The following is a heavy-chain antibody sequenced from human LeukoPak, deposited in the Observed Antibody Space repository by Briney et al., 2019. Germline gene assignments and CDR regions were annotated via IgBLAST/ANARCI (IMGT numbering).Heavy chain of an antibody. Sequence: GGSLRLSCAASGFTFSSYSMNWVRQAPGKGLEWVSSISSSSSYIYYADSVKGRFTISRDNAKNSLYLQMNSLRAEDTAVYYWARDYYDSSGYYEPGAFDIWGQGTMVTVSS. D-gene: IGHD3-22*01. CDR1: GFTFSSYS. V-gene: IGHV3-21*01. CDR3: ARDYYDSSGYYEPGAFDI. J-gene: IGHJ3*02. CDR2: ISSSSSYI.